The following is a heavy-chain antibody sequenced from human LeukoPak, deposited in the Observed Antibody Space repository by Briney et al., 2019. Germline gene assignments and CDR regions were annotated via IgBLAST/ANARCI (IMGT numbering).Heavy chain of an antibody. Sequence: SVKVSCKASGGTFSSYAISWVRQAPGQGLEWMGRIIPIFGTANYAQKFQGRVTITTDESTSTAYMELSSLRSEDMAVYYCARIDYGGNSAFDIWGQGTMVTVSS. J-gene: IGHJ3*02. D-gene: IGHD4-23*01. V-gene: IGHV1-69*05. CDR1: GGTFSSYA. CDR2: IIPIFGTA. CDR3: ARIDYGGNSAFDI.